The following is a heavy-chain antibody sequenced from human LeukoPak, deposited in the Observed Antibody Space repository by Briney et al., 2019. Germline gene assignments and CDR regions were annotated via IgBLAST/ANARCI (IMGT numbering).Heavy chain of an antibody. D-gene: IGHD3-22*01. Sequence: SETLSLTCTVSGGSISSYYWGWIRQPPGKGLEWIGYIYYSGSTNYNPSLKSRVTISVDTSKNQFSLKLSSVTAADTAVYYCAREGRWFYDSSGPEAGDAFDIWGQGTMVTVSS. V-gene: IGHV4-59*01. CDR3: AREGRWFYDSSGPEAGDAFDI. J-gene: IGHJ3*02. CDR2: IYYSGST. CDR1: GGSISSYY.